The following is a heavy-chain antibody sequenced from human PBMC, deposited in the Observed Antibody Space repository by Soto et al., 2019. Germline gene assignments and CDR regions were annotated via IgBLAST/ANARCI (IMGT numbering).Heavy chain of an antibody. CDR2: IYSGGRT. Sequence: EVQLVESGGGLIQPGGSLRLSCAASGFTVSSNYMSWVRQAPGKGLEWVSVIYSGGRTYYADSVKGRFTISRDKSKTTLYLQMNSMRDEDTAVYYCGRLPPALDYWGQGTLVTVSS. CDR3: GRLPPALDY. J-gene: IGHJ4*02. V-gene: IGHV3-53*01. CDR1: GFTVSSNY.